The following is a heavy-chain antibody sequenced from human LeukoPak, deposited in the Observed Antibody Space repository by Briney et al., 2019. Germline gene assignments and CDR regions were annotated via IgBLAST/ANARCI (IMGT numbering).Heavy chain of an antibody. J-gene: IGHJ4*02. D-gene: IGHD5-24*01. V-gene: IGHV3-23*01. CDR1: GFTFSHYG. CDR3: ARALTSRDQVSYYFDY. Sequence: GGSLRLSCEVSGFTFSHYGMSWVRQAPGKGPEWVAGFNGRGDSTYYAESVRGRFTISRDTSKNTLYLQVSSLRVEDTAVYYCARALTSRDQVSYYFDYWGQGTLVTVSS. CDR2: FNGRGDST.